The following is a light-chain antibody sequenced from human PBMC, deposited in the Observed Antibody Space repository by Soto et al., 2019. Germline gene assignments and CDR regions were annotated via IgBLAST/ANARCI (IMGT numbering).Light chain of an antibody. CDR3: QQYHNWPA. CDR1: QSVGNN. V-gene: IGKV3-15*01. J-gene: IGKJ1*01. Sequence: EIVLTQFPATLSVSPGERATLSCRASQSVGNNVAWYQQKPGQAPRLLIYGAATRATGIPARLSGSGSRTEFTLTISSMKSEDSAVYYCQQYHNWPAFGHGTKVDIK. CDR2: GAA.